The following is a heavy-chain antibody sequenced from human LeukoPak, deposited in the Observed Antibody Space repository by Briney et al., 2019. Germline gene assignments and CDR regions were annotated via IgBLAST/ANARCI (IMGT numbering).Heavy chain of an antibody. CDR3: ARPGQSSWWVYFNY. J-gene: IGHJ4*02. CDR2: IHTSGST. CDR1: GGSSSSYY. D-gene: IGHD2-15*01. V-gene: IGHV4-4*09. Sequence: PSETLSLTCTVPGGSSSSYYWTWIRQPPGKGLEWIGYIHTSGSTNYNPSLKSRVTMSVDTSKNQFSLRLSSVTAADTAVYYCARPGQSSWWVYFNYWGQGILVTVSS.